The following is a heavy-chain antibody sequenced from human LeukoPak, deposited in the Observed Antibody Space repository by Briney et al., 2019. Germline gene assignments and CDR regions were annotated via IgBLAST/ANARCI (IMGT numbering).Heavy chain of an antibody. Sequence: GGSLRLSCAVSGFTVSSNYMSWVRQAPGKGLEWVSVIYSGGTTYYADSVKGRFTISRDNSKNTLYLQMNSLRAEDTAVYYCARVGSNYDSSGYPYWGQGTLVTVSS. V-gene: IGHV3-53*01. J-gene: IGHJ4*02. CDR2: IYSGGTT. D-gene: IGHD3-22*01. CDR3: ARVGSNYDSSGYPY. CDR1: GFTVSSNY.